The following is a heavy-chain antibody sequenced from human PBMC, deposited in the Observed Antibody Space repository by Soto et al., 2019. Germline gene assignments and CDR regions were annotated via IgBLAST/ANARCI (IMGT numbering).Heavy chain of an antibody. Sequence: QVQLQESGPGLVKPSQTLSLTCTVSGGSITSGDYYWSWIRQPPGKGLERIGYIHDSGSTYYNPSLKSRVTISVDTSKNQFSLRLSSVTAADTAVYYCARGAGGSAEYFQHWGQGTLVTVSS. D-gene: IGHD3-10*01. CDR1: GGSITSGDYY. CDR2: IHDSGST. CDR3: ARGAGGSAEYFQH. V-gene: IGHV4-30-4*08. J-gene: IGHJ1*01.